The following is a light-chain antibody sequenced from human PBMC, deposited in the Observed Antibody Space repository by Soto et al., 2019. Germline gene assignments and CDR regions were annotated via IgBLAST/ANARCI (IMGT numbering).Light chain of an antibody. CDR3: CSYAGGPYV. J-gene: IGLJ1*01. CDR2: DVI. Sequence: QSALTQPRSVSGAPGQSVAISCTGTSSDVGAYNYVSWYQRHTGKAPKVIIYDVIKRPSGVPDRFSGSKSGNTASLTISGLQAEDDADYYCCSYAGGPYVFGTGTKLTV. CDR1: SSDVGAYNY. V-gene: IGLV2-11*01.